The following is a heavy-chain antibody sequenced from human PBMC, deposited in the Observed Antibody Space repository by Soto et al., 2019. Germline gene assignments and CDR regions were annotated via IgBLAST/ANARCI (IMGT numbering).Heavy chain of an antibody. Sequence: SETLSLTCAVYGGSFSGYYWSWIRQPPGKGLEWIGEINHSGSTNYNPSLKSRVTISVDTSKNQFSLKLSSVTAADTAVYYCARGSNSGSYFIRVDPWGQGTLVTVSS. CDR2: INHSGST. V-gene: IGHV4-34*01. CDR1: GGSFSGYY. CDR3: ARGSNSGSYFIRVDP. D-gene: IGHD1-26*01. J-gene: IGHJ5*02.